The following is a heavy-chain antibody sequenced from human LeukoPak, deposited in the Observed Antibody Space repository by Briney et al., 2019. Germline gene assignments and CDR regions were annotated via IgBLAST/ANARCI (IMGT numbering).Heavy chain of an antibody. V-gene: IGHV4-31*03. J-gene: IGHJ4*02. Sequence: SQTLSLTCTVSGGSISSGGYYWSWIRQHPGKGLEWIGYIYYSGSTYYNPSLKSRVTISVDTSKNQFSLKLSSVTAADTAVYYCARAQEAAYYDFWSGYQPFDYWGQGTLVTVSS. CDR1: GGSISSGGYY. D-gene: IGHD3-3*01. CDR3: ARAQEAAYYDFWSGYQPFDY. CDR2: IYYSGST.